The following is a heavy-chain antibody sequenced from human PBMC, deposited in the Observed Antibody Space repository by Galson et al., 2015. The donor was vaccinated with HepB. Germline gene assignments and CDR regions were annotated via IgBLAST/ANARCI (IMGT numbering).Heavy chain of an antibody. Sequence: SCKASGGTFSSYAISWVRQAPGQGLEWMGGIIPIFGTANYAQKFQGRVTITADESTSTAYMELSSLRSEDTAVYYCARDRDFWSGYYYNYYYYMDVWGKGTTVTVSS. CDR1: GGTFSSYA. CDR3: ARDRDFWSGYYYNYYYYMDV. J-gene: IGHJ6*03. CDR2: IIPIFGTA. V-gene: IGHV1-69*01. D-gene: IGHD3-3*01.